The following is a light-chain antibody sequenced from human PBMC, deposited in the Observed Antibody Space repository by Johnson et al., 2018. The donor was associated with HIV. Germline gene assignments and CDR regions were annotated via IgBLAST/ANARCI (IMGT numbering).Light chain of an antibody. J-gene: IGLJ1*01. CDR2: DNN. V-gene: IGLV1-51*01. CDR3: GTWDGSLSAGCYV. Sequence: QSVLTQPPSVSAAPGQKVTISCSGSSSNIGNNYVSWYQQLPGTAPKLLIYDNNKRPSGIPARFSGSKSATSATLDITGLQTGDEADYYCGTWDGSLSAGCYVFGTGTKVTVL. CDR1: SSNIGNNY.